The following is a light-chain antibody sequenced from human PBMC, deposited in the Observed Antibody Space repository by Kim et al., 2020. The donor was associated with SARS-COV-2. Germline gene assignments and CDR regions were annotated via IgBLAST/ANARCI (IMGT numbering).Light chain of an antibody. CDR2: WAS. Sequence: DIVMTQSPDSLAVSLGERATINCKSSQSVLYNSNNKNSLVWYQQKPGQPPKLLIYWASTRESGVPDRFSGSGSGTDFTLTISSLQAEGVAVYYCQQYYTTPYTFGQGTKLEI. CDR3: QQYYTTPYT. V-gene: IGKV4-1*01. J-gene: IGKJ2*01. CDR1: QSVLYNSNNKNS.